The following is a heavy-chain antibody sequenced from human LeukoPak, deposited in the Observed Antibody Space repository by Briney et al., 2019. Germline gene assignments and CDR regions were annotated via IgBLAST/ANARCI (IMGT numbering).Heavy chain of an antibody. Sequence: SETLSLTCTVSGGSISSGGYYWSWIRQPPGKGLEWIGYIYYSGSTNYNPSLKSRVTISVDTSKNQFSLKLSSVTAADTAVYYCARPHPKGAFDIWGQGTMVTVSS. CDR3: ARPHPKGAFDI. V-gene: IGHV4-61*08. CDR2: IYYSGST. CDR1: GGSISSGGYY. J-gene: IGHJ3*02.